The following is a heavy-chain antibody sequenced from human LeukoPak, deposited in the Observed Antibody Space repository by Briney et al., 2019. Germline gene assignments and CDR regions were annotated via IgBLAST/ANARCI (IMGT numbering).Heavy chain of an antibody. CDR3: ARDRSGYYYSPFDY. CDR1: GFTFSSYG. J-gene: IGHJ4*02. Sequence: PGGSLRLSCAASGFTFSSYGMHWVRQAPGKGLEWVAVISYDGSNKYYADSVKGRFTISRDNSKNTLYLQMNSLRAEDTAVYYCARDRSGYYYSPFDYWGQGTLVTVSS. V-gene: IGHV3-30*03. CDR2: ISYDGSNK. D-gene: IGHD3-22*01.